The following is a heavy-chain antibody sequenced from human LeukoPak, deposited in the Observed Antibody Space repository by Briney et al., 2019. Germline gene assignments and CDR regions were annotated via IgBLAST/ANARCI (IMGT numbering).Heavy chain of an antibody. CDR1: GYTFITYW. J-gene: IGHJ4*02. Sequence: RGESLKISCKGSGYTFITYWIGWVHQMSGKGLEWMGIIYPGDSDTRYSPSFQGQVTISADKSISTAYLQWSSLKASDTAMYYCARQGGYEIDYWGQGTLVTVSS. D-gene: IGHD5-12*01. V-gene: IGHV5-51*07. CDR2: IYPGDSDT. CDR3: ARQGGYEIDY.